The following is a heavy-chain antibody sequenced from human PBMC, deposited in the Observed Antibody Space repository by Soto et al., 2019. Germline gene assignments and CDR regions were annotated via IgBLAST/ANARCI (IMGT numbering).Heavy chain of an antibody. Sequence: SETLSLTCVVSGGSISSTNWWTWVRQPPGKRLEWIGEIYHNGSPTYSPSLRGRATISVDKSNNQFSLRLRSVTAADTAVYYCTRDQVQAALLGWFDPWGQGILVTVPS. CDR3: TRDQVQAALLGWFDP. J-gene: IGHJ5*02. CDR1: GGSISSTNW. CDR2: IYHNGSP. D-gene: IGHD2-2*01. V-gene: IGHV4-4*02.